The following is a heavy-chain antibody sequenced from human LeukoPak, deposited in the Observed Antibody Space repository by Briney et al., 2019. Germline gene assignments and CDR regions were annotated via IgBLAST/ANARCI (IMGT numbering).Heavy chain of an antibody. D-gene: IGHD3-10*01. Sequence: SETLSLTCTVSGGSISSYYWSWIRQPAGKGLEWIGRIYTSGSTNYNPSLKSRVTMSVDTSKNQFSLKLSSVTAADTAVYYCARDRGRKEAKNHQTYNWFDPWGQGTLVTVSS. J-gene: IGHJ5*02. CDR3: ARDRGRKEAKNHQTYNWFDP. CDR1: GGSISSYY. CDR2: IYTSGST. V-gene: IGHV4-4*07.